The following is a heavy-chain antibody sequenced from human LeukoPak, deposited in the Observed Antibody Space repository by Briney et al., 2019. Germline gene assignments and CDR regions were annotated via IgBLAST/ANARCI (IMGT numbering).Heavy chain of an antibody. CDR2: IYYSGST. D-gene: IGHD6-6*01. CDR3: ARGTWSSSIDY. J-gene: IGHJ4*02. CDR1: GGSISSGDYY. V-gene: IGHV4-30-4*01. Sequence: SETLSLTCTVSGGSISSGDYYWSWIRQPPGKGLEYIGYIYYSGSTYYNPSLKSRITISVDTSKNQFSLKLSSVTAADTAVYYCARGTWSSSIDYWGQGTLVTVSS.